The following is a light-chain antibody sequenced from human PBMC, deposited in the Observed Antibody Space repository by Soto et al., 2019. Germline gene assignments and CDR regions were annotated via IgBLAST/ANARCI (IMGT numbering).Light chain of an antibody. V-gene: IGLV2-18*01. J-gene: IGLJ1*01. CDR3: SLYTTNSTFV. CDR2: EVR. Sequence: QSSLTQPPSVSGSPGQSVTISCTGTSSDVGRYIRVSWYQQPPGTAPKLLIYEVRNRPSGVPDRFSGSKSANTASLTISGLQAEDEADYYCSLYTTNSTFVFGAGTKVTVL. CDR1: SSDVGRYIR.